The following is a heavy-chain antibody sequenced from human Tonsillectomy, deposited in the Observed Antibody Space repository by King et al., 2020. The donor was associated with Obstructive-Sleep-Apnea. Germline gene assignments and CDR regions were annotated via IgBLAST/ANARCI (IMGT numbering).Heavy chain of an antibody. Sequence: VQLVESGGGLVQPGGSLRLSCTVSRFSFSSSWMTWVRQAPGKGLEWLGNINQDGSTINYVDSVKGRFTISRDNAKNSLYLQMNSLRAEDTALYYRPRDAFFGALDYCDQGTLVTVSS. CDR3: PRDAFFGALDY. CDR2: INQDGSTI. D-gene: IGHD3-10*01. J-gene: IGHJ4*02. CDR1: RFSFSSSW. V-gene: IGHV3-7*03.